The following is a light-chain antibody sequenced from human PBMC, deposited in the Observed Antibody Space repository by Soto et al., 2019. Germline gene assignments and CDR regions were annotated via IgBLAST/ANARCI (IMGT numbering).Light chain of an antibody. V-gene: IGKV3-20*01. CDR3: QQYGSSPQT. Sequence: EIVLTQSPATLSLSPGERATLSCRASQSVSSYLAWYQQRPGQAPGLLIYDAPSRATGIPDRFSGSGSGTDFTLTISRLEPEDFAVYYCQQYGSSPQTFGQGTKVDIK. J-gene: IGKJ1*01. CDR1: QSVSSY. CDR2: DAP.